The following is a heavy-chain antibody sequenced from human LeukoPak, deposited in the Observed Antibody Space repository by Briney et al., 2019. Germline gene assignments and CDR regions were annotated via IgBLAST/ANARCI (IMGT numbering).Heavy chain of an antibody. CDR2: MNPNRGNT. J-gene: IGHJ4*02. CDR3: ATDYTDYSLDY. V-gene: IGHV1-8*01. Sequence: ASVKVSCKASGYTFTSYDINWVRQATGQGLEWMGWMNPNRGNTGYAQKFQGRVTMTRNTSINTAYMEVSSPRSEDTAVYYCATDYTDYSLDYWGQGTLVTVSS. D-gene: IGHD4-11*01. CDR1: GYTFTSYD.